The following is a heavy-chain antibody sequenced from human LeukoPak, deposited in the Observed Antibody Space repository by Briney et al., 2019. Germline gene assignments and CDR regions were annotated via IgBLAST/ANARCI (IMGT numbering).Heavy chain of an antibody. CDR3: ARGTTYYDFWSGYSKGVYFDY. Sequence: GGSLRLSCAASGFTVSSNYMSWVRQAPGKGLEWVSVIYSGGSTYYADSVKGRFTISRHNSKNTLYLQMNSLRAEDTAVYYCARGTTYYDFWSGYSKGVYFDYWRQGTLVTVSS. J-gene: IGHJ4*02. D-gene: IGHD3-3*01. CDR1: GFTVSSNY. CDR2: IYSGGST. V-gene: IGHV3-53*04.